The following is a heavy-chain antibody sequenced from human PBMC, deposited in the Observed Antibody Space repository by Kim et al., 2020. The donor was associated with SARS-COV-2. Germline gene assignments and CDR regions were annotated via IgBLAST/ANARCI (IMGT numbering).Heavy chain of an antibody. Sequence: YNPCLKLRVTISVDTSQNQFSLKLSSVTAADTAVYYCAREFSPPLDAFDIWGQGTMVTVSS. J-gene: IGHJ3*02. CDR3: AREFSPPLDAFDI. V-gene: IGHV4-39*01. D-gene: IGHD3-10*01.